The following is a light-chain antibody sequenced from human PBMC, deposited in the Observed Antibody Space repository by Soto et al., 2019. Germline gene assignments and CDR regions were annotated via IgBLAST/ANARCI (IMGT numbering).Light chain of an antibody. CDR2: DVS. CDR3: QQYTNYPWT. V-gene: IGKV1-5*01. CDR1: QSISSW. J-gene: IGKJ1*01. Sequence: DIPMTQSPPTLSASVGDRVTITCRASQSISSWLAWYQQRPGKAPNLLIYDVSSLESGVPSRFSGSGSGTEFPLTISSLQPDDFATYYCQQYTNYPWTFGQGTKVEIK.